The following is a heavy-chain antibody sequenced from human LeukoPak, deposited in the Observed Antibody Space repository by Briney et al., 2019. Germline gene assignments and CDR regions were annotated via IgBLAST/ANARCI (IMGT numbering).Heavy chain of an antibody. Sequence: ASVKVSCKASGYTFTSYGISWVRQAPGQGLEWMGWISAYNGNTNYAQKLQGRVTMTTDTSTSTAYMELRSLRPDDTAVYYCARWIAAPYYFDYWGQGTLVTVSS. CDR3: ARWIAAPYYFDY. J-gene: IGHJ4*02. V-gene: IGHV1-18*01. CDR1: GYTFTSYG. CDR2: ISAYNGNT. D-gene: IGHD6-6*01.